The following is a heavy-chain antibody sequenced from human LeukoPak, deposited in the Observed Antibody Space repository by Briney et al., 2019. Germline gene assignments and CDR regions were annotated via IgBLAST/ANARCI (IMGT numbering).Heavy chain of an antibody. J-gene: IGHJ4*02. CDR3: ASRRSWYGGDFDY. D-gene: IGHD6-13*01. V-gene: IGHV4-31*03. Sequence: PSETLSLTCTVSGGSISSGGYYWSWIRQRPGKGLEWIGYIYYSGSTYYNPSLKSRVTISVDTSKNQFSLKLSSVTAADTAVYYCASRRSWYGGDFDYWGQGTLVTVSS. CDR2: IYYSGST. CDR1: GGSISSGGYY.